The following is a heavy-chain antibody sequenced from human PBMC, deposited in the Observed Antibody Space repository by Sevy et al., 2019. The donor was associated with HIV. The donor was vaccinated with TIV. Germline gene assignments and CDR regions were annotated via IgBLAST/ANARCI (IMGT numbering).Heavy chain of an antibody. D-gene: IGHD3-16*02. CDR1: GGSISSSSYY. CDR2: IYYSGST. Sequence: SETLSLTCTVSGGSISSSSYYWGWIRQPPGKGREWIGSIYYSGSTYYNPSLKSRVTISVDTSKNQFSLRLSSVTAADTAVYYCARRAARGSYRYWGQGTLVTVSS. V-gene: IGHV4-39*01. CDR3: ARRAARGSYRY. J-gene: IGHJ4*02.